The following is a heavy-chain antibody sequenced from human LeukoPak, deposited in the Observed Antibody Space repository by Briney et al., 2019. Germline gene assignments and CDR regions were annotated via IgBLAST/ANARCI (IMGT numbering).Heavy chain of an antibody. CDR1: GGSIGSSSSY. CDR3: ARLDKLCFDY. Sequence: PSETLSLTCTVSGGSIGSSSSYWGWIRQPPGKGLEWIGSIYYSGSSFDNPALKSRVTISVDTSKNQFSLKLSSVTAADTAVYYCARLDKLCFDYWGQGTLVTVSS. CDR2: IYYSGSS. J-gene: IGHJ4*02. V-gene: IGHV4-39*01. D-gene: IGHD2-2*03.